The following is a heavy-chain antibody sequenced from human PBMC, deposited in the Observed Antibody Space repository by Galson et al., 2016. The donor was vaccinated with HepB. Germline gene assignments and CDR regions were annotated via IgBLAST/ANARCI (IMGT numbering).Heavy chain of an antibody. CDR3: AKGWEIVSIRGVNVHGMDA. CDR1: GFTFFNYG. Sequence: SLRLSCAASGFTFFNYGMHWVRQAPGKGLEWVAGIWYDASSKKYVDYEDSVKGRFTISRDNSKNTLYLQMDGLRAEDTAVYYCAKGWEIVSIRGVNVHGMDAWSQGPMVTVSS. CDR2: IWYDASSKKYV. J-gene: IGHJ6*02. V-gene: IGHV3-33*06. D-gene: IGHD1-26*01.